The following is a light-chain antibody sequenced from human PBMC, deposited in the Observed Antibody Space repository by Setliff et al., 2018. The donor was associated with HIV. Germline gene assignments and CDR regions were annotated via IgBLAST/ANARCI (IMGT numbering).Light chain of an antibody. J-gene: IGLJ1*01. CDR3: SSYAITNTLP. V-gene: IGLV2-14*01. CDR1: SSDVGGYNY. Sequence: QSALTQPASVSGSPGQSITISCTGTSSDVGGYNYVSWYQQHPGKAPKLIIYEVRNRPSGISNRFSGSKSGNTASLTISGPQAEDEGDYYCSSYAITNTLPFGTGTKVTVL. CDR2: EVR.